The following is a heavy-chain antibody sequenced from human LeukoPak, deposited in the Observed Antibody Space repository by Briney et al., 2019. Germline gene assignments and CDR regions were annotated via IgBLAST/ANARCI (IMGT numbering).Heavy chain of an antibody. Sequence: SQTLSLTCTVSGGSISSGNYYWSWIRQHPGKGLEWIGYIYYRGSTYYNPSLKSRVTISVDTSKNQFSLKLSSVTAADTAVYYCARKGARGSWYYFDYWGQGTLVTVSS. CDR1: GGSISSGNYY. CDR2: IYYRGST. V-gene: IGHV4-31*03. J-gene: IGHJ4*02. CDR3: ARKGARGSWYYFDY. D-gene: IGHD6-13*01.